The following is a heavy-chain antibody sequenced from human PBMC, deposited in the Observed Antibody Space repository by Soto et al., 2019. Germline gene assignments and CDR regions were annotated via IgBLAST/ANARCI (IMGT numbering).Heavy chain of an antibody. CDR3: ARSLITMVPEAD. CDR2: INHSGSA. J-gene: IGHJ4*02. D-gene: IGHD3-10*01. CDR1: GGSFSDYI. Sequence: SETLSLTCAVYGGSFSDYIWTWIRQTPGKGLQWIGQINHSGSANYNPSLKSRVTISVHTSNSQLSLELSSVTAADTAVYYCARSLITMVPEADWGQGTLVTVSS. V-gene: IGHV4-34*01.